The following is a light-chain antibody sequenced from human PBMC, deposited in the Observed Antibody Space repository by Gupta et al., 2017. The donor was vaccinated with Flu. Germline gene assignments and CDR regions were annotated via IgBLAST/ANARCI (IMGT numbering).Light chain of an antibody. CDR1: QGISSY. CDR2: AAP. CDR3: QQYYSYPYT. Sequence: GDRVTITCRASQGISSYLAWYQQKPGKAPKLLIYAAPTLQSGVPSRFSGSGSGTDFTLTISCLQSEDFATYYCQQYYSYPYTFGQGTKLEIK. J-gene: IGKJ2*01. V-gene: IGKV1-8*01.